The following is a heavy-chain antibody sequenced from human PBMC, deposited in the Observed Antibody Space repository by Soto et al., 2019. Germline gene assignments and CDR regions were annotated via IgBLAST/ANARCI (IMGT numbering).Heavy chain of an antibody. V-gene: IGHV5-10-1*01. CDR1: GYSFTSYW. J-gene: IGHJ6*02. CDR3: ARPNCSSTSCRAYYYGMDV. CDR2: IDPSDSYT. Sequence: GESLKISCKGSGYSFTSYWISWVRQMPGNGLEWMGRIDPSDSYTNYSPSFQGHVTISADKSISTAYLQWSSLKASDTAMYYCARPNCSSTSCRAYYYGMDVWGQGTTVTVSS. D-gene: IGHD2-2*01.